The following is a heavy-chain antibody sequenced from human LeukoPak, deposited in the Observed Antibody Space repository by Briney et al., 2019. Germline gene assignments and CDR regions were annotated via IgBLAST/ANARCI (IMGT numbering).Heavy chain of an antibody. J-gene: IGHJ5*02. CDR2: INHSGST. D-gene: IGHD3-10*01. V-gene: IGHV4-34*01. Sequence: SETLSLTCAVYGGSFSGYYWSWIRQPPGQGLEWIGEINHSGSTNYNPSLKSRVTISVDTSKNQFSLKLSSVTAADTAVYYCARGRKGYYYGSGSYSSWFDPWGQGTLVTVSS. CDR1: GGSFSGYY. CDR3: ARGRKGYYYGSGSYSSWFDP.